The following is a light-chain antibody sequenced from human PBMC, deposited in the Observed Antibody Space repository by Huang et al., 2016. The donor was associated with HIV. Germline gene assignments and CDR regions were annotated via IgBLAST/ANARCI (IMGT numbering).Light chain of an antibody. Sequence: DIQMTQSPSTLSASVGDRVTITCRASQSIGTWLAWDQQKPGKAPKLLIYQASTLPDEVPSRFSGRGSGTEFTLTITGLQPDDFATYYCQQCNTYSYTFGQGTKLDIK. CDR2: QAS. J-gene: IGKJ2*01. CDR3: QQCNTYSYT. CDR1: QSIGTW. V-gene: IGKV1-5*03.